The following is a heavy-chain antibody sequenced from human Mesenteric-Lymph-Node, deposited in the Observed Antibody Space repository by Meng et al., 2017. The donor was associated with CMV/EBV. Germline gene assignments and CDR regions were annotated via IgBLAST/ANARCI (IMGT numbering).Heavy chain of an antibody. V-gene: IGHV3-49*04. D-gene: IGHD3-22*01. CDR2: IRSKAYGGTT. Sequence: GGSLRLSCAASGFTFSSYAMSWVRQAPGKGLEWVGFIRSKAYGGTTEYAASVKGRFTISRDDSKSIAYLQMNSLKTEDTAVYYCTRDMYYYDSSGYYHDAFDIWGQGTMVTVSS. J-gene: IGHJ3*02. CDR1: GFTFSSYA. CDR3: TRDMYYYDSSGYYHDAFDI.